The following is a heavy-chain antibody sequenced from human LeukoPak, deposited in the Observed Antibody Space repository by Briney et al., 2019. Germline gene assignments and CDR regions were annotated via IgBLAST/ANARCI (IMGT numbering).Heavy chain of an antibody. CDR1: GITFSSYS. V-gene: IGHV3-15*01. J-gene: IGHJ4*02. CDR2: IKSKTAGGTI. Sequence: GGSLRLSCAASGITFSSYSMNWVRQAPGKGLEWVGRIKSKTAGGTIDYAAPVKGRFTISRDDSKNTLYLQMNSLKTEDTAVYYCTTGESMVGTTIHIRWADWGQGTLVTVSS. CDR3: TTGESMVGTTIHIRWAD. D-gene: IGHD1-26*01.